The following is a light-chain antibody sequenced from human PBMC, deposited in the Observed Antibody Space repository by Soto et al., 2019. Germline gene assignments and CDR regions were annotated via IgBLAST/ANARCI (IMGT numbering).Light chain of an antibody. Sequence: QPVLTHSSSASASLGSSVKLTCTLSSGHSSYIIAWHQQQPGKAPRYLMKLEGSGSYNKGSGVPDRFSGSSSGADRYLTISNLQFEDEADYYCETWDSNVWVFGGGTQLTVL. CDR2: LEGSGSY. V-gene: IGLV4-60*02. CDR1: SGHSSYI. J-gene: IGLJ3*02. CDR3: ETWDSNVWV.